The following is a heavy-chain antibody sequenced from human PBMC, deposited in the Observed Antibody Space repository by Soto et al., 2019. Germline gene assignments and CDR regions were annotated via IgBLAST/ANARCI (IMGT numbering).Heavy chain of an antibody. D-gene: IGHD2-15*01. V-gene: IGHV3-33*01. CDR1: GFTFSSYG. CDR3: ASGYCSGGSCYFNDAFDI. J-gene: IGHJ3*02. CDR2: IWYDGSNK. Sequence: GGSLRLSCAASGFTFSSYGMHWVRQAPGKGLEWVAVIWYDGSNKYYAGSVKGRFTISRDNSKNTLYLQMNSLRAEDTAVYYCASGYCSGGSCYFNDAFDIWGQGTMVTVSS.